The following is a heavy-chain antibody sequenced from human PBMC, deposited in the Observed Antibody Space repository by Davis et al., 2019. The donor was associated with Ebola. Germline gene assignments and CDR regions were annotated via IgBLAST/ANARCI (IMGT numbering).Heavy chain of an antibody. V-gene: IGHV1-46*03. J-gene: IGHJ3*02. CDR1: GYTFTNYY. D-gene: IGHD5-12*01. CDR2: INPNDGRK. CDR3: TTPGGQDSGYDVFDI. Sequence: AASVKVSCKASGYTFTNYYMHWVRQAPGRGLEWMGMINPNDGRKIYAQKFQGRVTVTRDTSTTTVYMDLSSLRSEDTALYYCTTPGGQDSGYDVFDIWGQGTMVTVSS.